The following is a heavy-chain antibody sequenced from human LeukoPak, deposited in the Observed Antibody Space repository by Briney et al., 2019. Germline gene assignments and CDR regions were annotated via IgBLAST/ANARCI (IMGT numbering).Heavy chain of an antibody. CDR1: GFTFSSYS. J-gene: IGHJ4*02. CDR3: ARGSSSWYDGYAY. D-gene: IGHD6-13*01. Sequence: GGSLRLSCAASGFTFSSYSMNWVRQAPGKGLEWVSSISTSSNYIYYADSVKGRFTISRDKAKNSLYLQMNSLRAEDTAVYYCARGSSSWYDGYAYWGQGTLVTVSS. CDR2: ISTSSNYI. V-gene: IGHV3-21*01.